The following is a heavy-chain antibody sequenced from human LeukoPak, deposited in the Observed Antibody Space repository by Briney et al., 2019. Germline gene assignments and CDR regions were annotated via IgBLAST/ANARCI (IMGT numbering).Heavy chain of an antibody. D-gene: IGHD6-19*01. CDR3: VKGSGWYFDY. J-gene: IGHJ4*02. CDR1: GLTVSSNS. Sequence: GGSLRLSCAASGLTVSSNSMSWVRQAPGKGLEWVSFIYSGGSTYYADSVKGRSTISRDNFQNTLYLEMNSLRAEDTAVYYCVKGSGWYFDYWGQGTLVTVSS. V-gene: IGHV3-53*05. CDR2: IYSGGST.